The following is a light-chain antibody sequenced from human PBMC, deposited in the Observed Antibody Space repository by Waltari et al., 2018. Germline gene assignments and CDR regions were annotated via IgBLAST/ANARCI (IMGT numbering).Light chain of an antibody. CDR2: RSD. CDR1: SDNIRNNL. Sequence: QSVLAQPPSVSGTPGQRATIPCSASSDNIRNNLANWYQQPPGKAPKLLIYRSDQRPSGVPDRFSGSKSGTSASLAISGLQSEDEADYYCAAWDDSLNGHWVFGGGTKVTVL. V-gene: IGLV1-44*01. CDR3: AAWDDSLNGHWV. J-gene: IGLJ3*02.